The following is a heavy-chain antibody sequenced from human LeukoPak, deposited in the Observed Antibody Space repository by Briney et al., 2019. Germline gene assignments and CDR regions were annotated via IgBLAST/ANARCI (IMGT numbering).Heavy chain of an antibody. D-gene: IGHD3-10*01. V-gene: IGHV4-59*01. CDR1: GGSISSYY. Sequence: PSETLSLTCTVSGGSISSYYWSWIRQPPGKGLEWIGYIYYSGSTNYNPSLKSRVTISVDTSKNQFSLKLSSVTAADTAVYYCARAPYGSGSPSGIRAFDIWGQGTMVTVSS. CDR3: ARAPYGSGSPSGIRAFDI. CDR2: IYYSGST. J-gene: IGHJ3*02.